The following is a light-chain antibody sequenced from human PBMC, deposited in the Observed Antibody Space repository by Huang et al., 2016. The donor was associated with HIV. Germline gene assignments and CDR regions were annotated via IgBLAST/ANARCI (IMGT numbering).Light chain of an antibody. CDR1: QTINSY. V-gene: IGKV1-39*01. CDR2: GAS. CDR3: QQTYSSPRT. J-gene: IGKJ1*01. Sequence: DIQMTQSPSSLSASVGDRVTITCRASQTINSYLHWYQQKPGKAPQLLIYGASNLQSGVPSRFSGGGSGTDVTLTISSLQPEDFATYYRQQTYSSPRTFGQGTKVDIK.